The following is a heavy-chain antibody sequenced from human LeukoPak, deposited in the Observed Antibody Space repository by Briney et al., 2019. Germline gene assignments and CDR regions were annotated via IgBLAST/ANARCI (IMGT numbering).Heavy chain of an antibody. D-gene: IGHD1-26*01. CDR3: ARDRGIVGATRN. Sequence: SETLSLTCTVSGGSISSGGYYWSWIRQPPGKGLEWIGYIYHSGSTYYNPSLKSRVTISVDRSKNQFSLKLSSVTAADAAVYYCARDRGIVGATRNWGQGTLVTVSS. CDR2: IYHSGST. V-gene: IGHV4-30-2*01. CDR1: GGSISSGGYY. J-gene: IGHJ4*02.